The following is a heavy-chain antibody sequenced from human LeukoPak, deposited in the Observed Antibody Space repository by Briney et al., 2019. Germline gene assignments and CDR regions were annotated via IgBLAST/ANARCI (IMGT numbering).Heavy chain of an antibody. J-gene: IGHJ4*02. CDR2: IYSTGSS. Sequence: SETLSLTCTVSGGSISSYYWSWIRQPAGKGLEWIGRIYSTGSSDYNPSLKRRLTMSIATSMNQFSLKSTSVTAADTAIYYCAREHPTAIAADYWGQGILVTVSS. CDR3: AREHPTAIAADY. CDR1: GGSISSYY. V-gene: IGHV4-4*07. D-gene: IGHD2-21*02.